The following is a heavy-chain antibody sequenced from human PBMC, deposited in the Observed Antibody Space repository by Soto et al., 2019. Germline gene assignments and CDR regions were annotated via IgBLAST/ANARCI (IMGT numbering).Heavy chain of an antibody. V-gene: IGHV1-2*02. CDR3: ARVGNTWIQLWLRGSYGMDV. Sequence: GASVKVSCKASGYTFTGYYMHWVRQAPGQGLEWMGWINPNSGGTNYAQKFQGRVTMTRDTYISTAYMELSRLRSDDTAVYYCARVGNTWIQLWLRGSYGMDVWGQGTTVTVSS. J-gene: IGHJ6*02. D-gene: IGHD5-18*01. CDR1: GYTFTGYY. CDR2: INPNSGGT.